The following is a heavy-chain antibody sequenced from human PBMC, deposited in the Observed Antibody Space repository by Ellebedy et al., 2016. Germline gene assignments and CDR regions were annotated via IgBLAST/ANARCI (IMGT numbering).Heavy chain of an antibody. Sequence: SGPTLVKPRQTLTLTCTFSGFSLDTGAVVVGWVRQPPGKALEWLSFIYGNGDERYRPSLRSRLSISKDTSKNQVVLTMTNMDPVDTGTYYCAHKSTVHSVDYWGQGTLVTVSS. D-gene: IGHD4-11*01. CDR3: AHKSTVHSVDY. J-gene: IGHJ4*02. CDR2: IYGNGDE. CDR1: GFSLDTGAVV. V-gene: IGHV2-5*01.